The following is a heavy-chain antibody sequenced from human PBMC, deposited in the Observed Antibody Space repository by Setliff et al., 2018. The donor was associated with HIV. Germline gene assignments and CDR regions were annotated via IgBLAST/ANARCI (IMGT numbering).Heavy chain of an antibody. CDR1: GITFSTYT. V-gene: IGHV3-48*04. D-gene: IGHD7-27*01. CDR2: ITSGSGAI. J-gene: IGHJ3*01. Sequence: GGSLRLSCAASGITFSTYTMSWVRQAPGKGLEWISYITSGSGAIIYADSVRGRFTISRDNAKNSVHLQMNSLRAEDRAVYYCSRAGVPWAFDLWGQGTMVTVSS. CDR3: SRAGVPWAFDL.